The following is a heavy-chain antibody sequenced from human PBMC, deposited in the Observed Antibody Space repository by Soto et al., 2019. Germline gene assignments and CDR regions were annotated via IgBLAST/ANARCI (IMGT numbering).Heavy chain of an antibody. V-gene: IGHV4-39*01. D-gene: IGHD6-13*01. CDR2: IYYSGST. Sequence: NPSETLSLACTVSGGSISSSSYYWGWIRQPPGKGLEWIGSIYYSGSTYYNPSLKSRVTISVDTSKNQFSLKLSSVTAADTAVYYCARHVGAIAAAGIFVRTHASHLDYWGQGTLVTVS. CDR3: ARHVGAIAAAGIFVRTHASHLDY. CDR1: GGSISSSSYY. J-gene: IGHJ4*02.